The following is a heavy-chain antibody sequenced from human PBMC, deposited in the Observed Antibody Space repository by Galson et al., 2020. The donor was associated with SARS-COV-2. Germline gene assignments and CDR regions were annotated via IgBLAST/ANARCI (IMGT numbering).Heavy chain of an antibody. Sequence: SGPTLVKPTQTLTLTCSFSGFSLNTGGVTVGWIRQPPGKALEWLALLYWHDEKVYSPSMKSRLTITKDTSNNQVVLTLTNLDPVDTATYYCAHRGNSGTYHERFDYWGQGILVTVSS. D-gene: IGHD1-26*01. CDR1: GFSLNTGGVT. V-gene: IGHV2-5*01. CDR2: LYWHDEK. J-gene: IGHJ4*02. CDR3: AHRGNSGTYHERFDY.